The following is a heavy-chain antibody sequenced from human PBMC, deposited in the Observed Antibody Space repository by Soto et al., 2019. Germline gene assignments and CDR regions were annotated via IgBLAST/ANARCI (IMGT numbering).Heavy chain of an antibody. D-gene: IGHD3-10*01. CDR2: INWNGGST. CDR3: ARRRYGSGSYSHAFDI. CDR1: GFTFDDYG. J-gene: IGHJ3*02. Sequence: EVQLVESGGGVVRPGGSLRLSCAASGFTFDDYGMSWVRQAPGKGLECVSGINWNGGSTGYADSVKGRFTISRDNAKNYLYLQMNSLRAEDTALYYCARRRYGSGSYSHAFDIWGQGTMVTVSS. V-gene: IGHV3-20*04.